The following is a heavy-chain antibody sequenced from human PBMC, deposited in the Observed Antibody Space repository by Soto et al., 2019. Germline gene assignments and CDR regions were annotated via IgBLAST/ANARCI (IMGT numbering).Heavy chain of an antibody. CDR1: GFTFSSYG. J-gene: IGHJ4*02. D-gene: IGHD1-26*01. CDR2: IWYDGSNK. CDR3: ARDSGSDARLDY. V-gene: IGHV3-33*01. Sequence: QPGGSLRLSCAASGFTFSSYGMHWVRQAPGKGLEWVAVIWYDGSNKYYADSVKGRFTISRDNSKNTLYLQMNSLRAEDTAVYYCARDSGSDARLDYWGQGTLVTVSS.